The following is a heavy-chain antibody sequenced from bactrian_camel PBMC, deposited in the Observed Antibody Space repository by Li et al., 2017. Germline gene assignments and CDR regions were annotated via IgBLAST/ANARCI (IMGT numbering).Heavy chain of an antibody. CDR2: IATGSGDT. V-gene: IGHV3S1*01. J-gene: IGHJ4*01. CDR3: AAAAGLFGGTCLDVRSVDY. CDR1: GATYSSNC. Sequence: HVQLVESGGGSVQPGGSLRLSCGASGATYSSNCMGWFRQAPGKEREGVARIATGSGDTYYADSVKGRFTISHDNAKNTLYLQMNSLNTEDTAMYYCAAAAGLFGGTCLDVRSVDYWGQGTQVTVS. D-gene: IGHD7*01.